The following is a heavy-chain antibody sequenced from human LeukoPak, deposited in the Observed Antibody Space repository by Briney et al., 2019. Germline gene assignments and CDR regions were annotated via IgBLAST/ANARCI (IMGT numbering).Heavy chain of an antibody. D-gene: IGHD3-3*01. V-gene: IGHV4-34*01. CDR1: GGSFSGYY. CDR3: AREGLLTIFGVAHYYYGMDV. CDR2: INHSGST. J-gene: IGHJ6*02. Sequence: SETLSLTCAVYGGSFSGYYWSWIRQPPGKGLEWIGEINHSGSTNYNPSLKSRVTISVDTSKNQFSLKLSSVTAADTAVYYCAREGLLTIFGVAHYYYGMDVWGQGTTVTVSS.